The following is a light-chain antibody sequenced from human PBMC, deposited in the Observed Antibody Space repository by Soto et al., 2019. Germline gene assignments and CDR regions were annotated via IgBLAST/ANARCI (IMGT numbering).Light chain of an antibody. CDR2: GAP. Sequence: EVVLTQSPATLYLSPGERATLSCRASQSVGLFLAWYQQKPGQAPRLLIYGAPTMATGIPVRFSGSGSGTDFTLTITSLEPEDFAVYYCQQRTNWWTFGQATKLEMK. CDR1: QSVGLF. CDR3: QQRTNWWT. J-gene: IGKJ1*01. V-gene: IGKV3-11*01.